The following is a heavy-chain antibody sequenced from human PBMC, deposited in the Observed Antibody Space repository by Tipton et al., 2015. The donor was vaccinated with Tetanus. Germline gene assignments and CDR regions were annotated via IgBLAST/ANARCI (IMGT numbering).Heavy chain of an antibody. CDR3: ARVTYGWTWFDP. D-gene: IGHD3-10*01. CDR2: MDPNSGNT. V-gene: IGHV1-8*01. J-gene: IGHJ5*02. Sequence: QLVQSGPEVKKPGASVKVSCKASGYTFTSYDINWVRQATGQGLEWMGWMDPNSGNTGYAQKFQGRVTMTRNTSISTAYMELSSLRSEDTAVYYCARVTYGWTWFDPWGQGTLVTVSS. CDR1: GYTFTSYD.